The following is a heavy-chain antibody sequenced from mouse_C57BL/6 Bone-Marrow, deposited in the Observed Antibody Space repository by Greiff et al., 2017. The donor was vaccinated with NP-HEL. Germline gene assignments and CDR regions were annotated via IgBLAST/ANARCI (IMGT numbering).Heavy chain of an antibody. CDR2: IYPRSGNT. V-gene: IGHV1-81*01. CDR1: GYTFTSYG. CDR3: ARWQYYGSSYDYFDY. J-gene: IGHJ2*01. D-gene: IGHD1-1*01. Sequence: LQESGAELARPGASVKLSCKASGYTFTSYGISWVKQRTGQGLEWIGEIYPRSGNTYYNEKFKGKATLTADKSSSTAYMELRSLTSEDSAVYFCARWQYYGSSYDYFDYWGQGTTLTVSS.